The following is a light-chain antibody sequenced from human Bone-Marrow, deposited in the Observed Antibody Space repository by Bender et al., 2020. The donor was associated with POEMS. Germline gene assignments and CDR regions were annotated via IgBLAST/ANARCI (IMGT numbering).Light chain of an antibody. Sequence: QSVLTQPPSVSGAPGQRVTISCTGSSSNIGAGYDVHWYVHLPGTAPKLLIHGNNQRPSGVPDRFSGSKSGTSASLAISGLQSEDEADYYCAAWEDSLNGWVFGGGTKLTVL. V-gene: IGLV1-50*01. J-gene: IGLJ3*02. CDR3: AAWEDSLNGWV. CDR1: SSNIGAGYD. CDR2: GNN.